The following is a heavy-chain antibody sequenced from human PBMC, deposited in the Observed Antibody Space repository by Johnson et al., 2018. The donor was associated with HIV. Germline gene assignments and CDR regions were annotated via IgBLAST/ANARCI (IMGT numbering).Heavy chain of an antibody. D-gene: IGHD3/OR15-3a*01. CDR2: ISYDGSNK. CDR3: AKGFFELDDAFDI. CDR1: GFTFSSYG. Sequence: HVQLVESGGGLVKPGRSLRLSCAASGFTFSSYGMHWVRQAPGKGLEWVAVISYDGSNKYYADSVKGRFTISRDNSKNTLYLQMNSLRAEDTAVYYCAKGFFELDDAFDIWGQGTMVTVSS. V-gene: IGHV3-30*18. J-gene: IGHJ3*02.